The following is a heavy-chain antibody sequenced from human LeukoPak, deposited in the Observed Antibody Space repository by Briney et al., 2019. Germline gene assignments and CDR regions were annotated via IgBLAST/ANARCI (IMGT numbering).Heavy chain of an antibody. J-gene: IGHJ4*02. V-gene: IGHV3-30-3*01. CDR1: GFTFSSYA. D-gene: IGHD3-22*01. Sequence: PGGSLRLSCAASGFTFSSYAMHWVCQAPGKGLEWVAVISYDGSSKFYADSVKGRFTISRDNSKNTLYLQMNSLRAEDTAVYYCARTSYYDSRGYYSNDYWGQGTLVTVSS. CDR3: ARTSYYDSRGYYSNDY. CDR2: ISYDGSSK.